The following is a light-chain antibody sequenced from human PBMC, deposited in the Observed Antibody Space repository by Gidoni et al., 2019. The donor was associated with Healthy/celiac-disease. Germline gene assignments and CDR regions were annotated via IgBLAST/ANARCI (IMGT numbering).Light chain of an antibody. V-gene: IGKV1-39*01. CDR3: QQSYSAPYT. CDR1: QSISSY. CDR2: AAS. J-gene: IGKJ2*01. Sequence: DIQMTQSPSSLSASVGDRVTITCLASQSISSYLNWYQQKPGKAPKFLIYAASSLQSGVPSRFSGSGSGTDFTLTISSLQPEDFATYYCQQSYSAPYTFGQGTKLEIK.